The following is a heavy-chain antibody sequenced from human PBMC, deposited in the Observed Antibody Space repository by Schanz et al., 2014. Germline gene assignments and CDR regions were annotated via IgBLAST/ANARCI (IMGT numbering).Heavy chain of an antibody. Sequence: VQLVESGGSVVQPGRSLRLSCAASGFIFSTYNMNWVRQAPGKGLEWVSFISSSSSSKHYGDSVKGRFTISRDNAENLLYLQMSSLRDEDTAVYYCATSGLVSHSFDAFDIWGQGTMVTVSS. CDR1: GFIFSTYN. J-gene: IGHJ3*02. D-gene: IGHD3-9*01. CDR2: ISSSSSSK. CDR3: ATSGLVSHSFDAFDI. V-gene: IGHV3-48*02.